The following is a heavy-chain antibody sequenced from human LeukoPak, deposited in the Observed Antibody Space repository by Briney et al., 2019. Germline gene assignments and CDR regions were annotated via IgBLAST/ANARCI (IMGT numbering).Heavy chain of an antibody. CDR3: ARGAKWFGELLPVDY. D-gene: IGHD3-10*01. CDR2: IYHDGST. J-gene: IGHJ4*02. CDR1: GGSISDSHW. Sequence: SETLSLTCAVSGGSISDSHWWSWVRQPPGKGLEWIGEIYHDGSTNYNPSLKSRVTISVDKSKNQFFLELRSVTAADTAVYCCARGAKWFGELLPVDYWGQGTPVTVSS. V-gene: IGHV4-4*01.